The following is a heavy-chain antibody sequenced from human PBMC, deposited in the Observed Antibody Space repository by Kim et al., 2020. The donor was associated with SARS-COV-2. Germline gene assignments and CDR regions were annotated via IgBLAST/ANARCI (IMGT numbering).Heavy chain of an antibody. CDR1: GGTFSSYA. Sequence: SVKVSCKASGGTFSSYAISWVRQAPGQGLEWMGGIIPIFGTANYAQKFQGRVTITADESTSTAYMELSSLRSEDTAVYYCARDWGDIVVVNHGDYYYGMDVWGQGTTVTVSS. D-gene: IGHD2-2*01. CDR3: ARDWGDIVVVNHGDYYYGMDV. V-gene: IGHV1-69*13. J-gene: IGHJ6*02. CDR2: IIPIFGTA.